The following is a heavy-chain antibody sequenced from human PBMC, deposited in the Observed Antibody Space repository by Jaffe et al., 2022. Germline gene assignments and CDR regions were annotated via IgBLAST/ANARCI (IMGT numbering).Heavy chain of an antibody. Sequence: EVQLVESGGGLVEPGGSLRLSCAASGFTFTDAWMSWVRQAPGKGLEWVGRIRPNTAGGTADYAAPVKGRLSISRDDSKSTLYLQLNSLKTEDTAVYYCTTVTKAVVPWPYWGQGTLVTVSS. CDR1: GFTFTDAW. J-gene: IGHJ4*02. V-gene: IGHV3-15*01. D-gene: IGHD2-15*01. CDR2: IRPNTAGGTA. CDR3: TTVTKAVVPWPY.